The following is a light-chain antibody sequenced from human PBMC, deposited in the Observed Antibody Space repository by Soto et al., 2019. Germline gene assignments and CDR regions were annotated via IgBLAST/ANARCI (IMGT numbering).Light chain of an antibody. CDR1: QRVSSSY. V-gene: IGKV3-20*01. J-gene: IGKJ1*01. CDR3: QQYGSSSWT. Sequence: EIVLTQSPGTLSLSPGERATLSSRASQRVSSSYLAWYQQKPGQAPRLLIYGASSRATGIPDRFSGSGSGTDFTLNISRLEPEDFAVYYCQQYGSSSWTFGQGTKVEIK. CDR2: GAS.